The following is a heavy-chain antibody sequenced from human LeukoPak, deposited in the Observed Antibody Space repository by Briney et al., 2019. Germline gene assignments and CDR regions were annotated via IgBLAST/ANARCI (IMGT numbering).Heavy chain of an antibody. Sequence: AGGSLRLSCAASGFSFSSYSMTWVRQAPGKGLEWVSIISSGSSAIFSADALKGRFTISRDDAKNLLYLDMNSLRAEDTAVYYCARGHTAVTRHFDFWGQGTLVTVSS. CDR2: ISSGSSAI. D-gene: IGHD4-17*01. J-gene: IGHJ4*02. V-gene: IGHV3-21*01. CDR1: GFSFSSYS. CDR3: ARGHTAVTRHFDF.